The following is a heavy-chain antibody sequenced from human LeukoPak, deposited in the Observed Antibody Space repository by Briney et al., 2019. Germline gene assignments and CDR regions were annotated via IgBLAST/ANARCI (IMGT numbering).Heavy chain of an antibody. Sequence: GSLRLSCAASAFTFSSYSMNWVRQAPGKGLEWVSSISSSSSYIYYADSVKGRFTISRDNAKNSLYLQMNSLRAEDTAVYYCARARLLSGSRGVAYFDYWGQGTLVTVSS. CDR2: ISSSSSYI. CDR3: ARARLLSGSRGVAYFDY. V-gene: IGHV3-21*01. J-gene: IGHJ4*02. D-gene: IGHD6-13*01. CDR1: AFTFSSYS.